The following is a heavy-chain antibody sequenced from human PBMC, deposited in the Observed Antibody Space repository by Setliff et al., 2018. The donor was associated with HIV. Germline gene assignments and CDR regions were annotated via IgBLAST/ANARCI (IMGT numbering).Heavy chain of an antibody. Sequence: SETLSLTCTVSGGSISGGGYYWSWIRQHPGKGLDWIGNIYYIGNTDYNPSLKSRVTISIDTSKNQFSLKLSSVTAADTAIYYCARVPRITTLRNAFDIWGHGTMVTVSS. V-gene: IGHV4-31*03. CDR2: IYYIGNT. CDR3: ARVPRITTLRNAFDI. D-gene: IGHD3-3*01. J-gene: IGHJ3*02. CDR1: GGSISGGGYY.